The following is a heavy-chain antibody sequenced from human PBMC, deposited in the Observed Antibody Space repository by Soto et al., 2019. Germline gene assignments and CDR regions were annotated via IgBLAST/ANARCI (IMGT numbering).Heavy chain of an antibody. J-gene: IGHJ4*02. Sequence: GGSLRLSCAASGFTFSSYSMNWVRQAPGKGLEWVSSISSSSYIYYADSVKGRFTISRENAKNSLYLQMNSLRAEDTAVYYCARGGIDGYNPFDXWGQVTLVTVSX. V-gene: IGHV3-21*01. CDR3: ARGGIDGYNPFDX. D-gene: IGHD5-12*01. CDR1: GFTFSSYS. CDR2: ISSSSYI.